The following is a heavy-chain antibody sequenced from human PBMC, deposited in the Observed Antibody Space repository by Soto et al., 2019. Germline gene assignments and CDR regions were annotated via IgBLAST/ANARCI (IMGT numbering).Heavy chain of an antibody. D-gene: IGHD3-22*01. CDR1: GFTFSSYA. CDR3: ARADNSYYYDSSGYYPDY. CDR2: ISYDGSNK. Sequence: PGGSLSLSCAASGFTFSSYAMHWVRQAPGKGLEWVAVISYDGSNKYYADSVKGRFTISRDNSKNTLYLQMNSLRAEDTAVYYCARADNSYYYDSSGYYPDYWGQGTLVTVSS. V-gene: IGHV3-30-3*01. J-gene: IGHJ4*02.